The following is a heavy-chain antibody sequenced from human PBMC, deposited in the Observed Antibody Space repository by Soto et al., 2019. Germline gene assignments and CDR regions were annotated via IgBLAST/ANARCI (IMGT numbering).Heavy chain of an antibody. CDR1: GGSISSYY. J-gene: IGHJ4*02. D-gene: IGHD3-22*01. V-gene: IGHV4-59*08. CDR3: ARLWGYYNDC. Sequence: PSETLSLTCTVSGGSISSYYWSWIRQPPGKGLEWIGYIYYSGSTNYNPSLKSRVTISVGTSKNQFSLKLSSVTAADTAVYYCARLWGYYNDCWGQGTLVTVSS. CDR2: IYYSGST.